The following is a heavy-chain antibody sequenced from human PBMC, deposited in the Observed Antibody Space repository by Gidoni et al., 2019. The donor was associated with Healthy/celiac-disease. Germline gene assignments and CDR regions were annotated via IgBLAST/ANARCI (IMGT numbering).Heavy chain of an antibody. Sequence: QVQLVQSGAEVKKPGSSVKVSCTASGGTVSSYTISWVRQAPGQGLEWMGRIIPILGIANYAQKFQGRVTITADKSTSTAYMELSSLRSEDTAVYYCARGDGSSWSTGIYWGQGTLVTVSS. CDR3: ARGDGSSWSTGIY. D-gene: IGHD6-13*01. V-gene: IGHV1-69*02. CDR1: GGTVSSYT. J-gene: IGHJ4*02. CDR2: IIPILGIA.